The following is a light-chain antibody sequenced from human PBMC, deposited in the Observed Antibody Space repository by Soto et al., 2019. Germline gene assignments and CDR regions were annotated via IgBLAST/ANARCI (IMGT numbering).Light chain of an antibody. CDR1: QSVTNSY. CDR3: QQYGGSPLFT. CDR2: SAS. J-gene: IGKJ3*01. Sequence: EIVLTQSPGTLSLSPGERATLSCRASQSVTNSYLAWYQQRPGQAPRLLIYSASRRATGIPDRFSGSGSGTDFTLTISRLEPEDFAVYHCQQYGGSPLFTFGPGTKVDIK. V-gene: IGKV3-20*01.